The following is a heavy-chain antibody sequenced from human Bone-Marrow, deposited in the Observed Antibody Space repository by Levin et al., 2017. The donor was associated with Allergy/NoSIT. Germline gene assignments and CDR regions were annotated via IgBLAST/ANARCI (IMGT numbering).Heavy chain of an antibody. Sequence: SQTLSLTCTVSGDSINNTNYYWSWIRQPAGKGLEWIGRMFAGGAATYNRSLRSRVTISIDTSKNQFSLKLSSVTAADTAVYYCARDETFNSWHTGWFDPWGQGTLVTVSS. CDR2: MFAGGAA. J-gene: IGHJ5*02. CDR3: ARDETFNSWHTGWFDP. CDR1: GDSINNTNYY. V-gene: IGHV4-61*02. D-gene: IGHD6-13*01.